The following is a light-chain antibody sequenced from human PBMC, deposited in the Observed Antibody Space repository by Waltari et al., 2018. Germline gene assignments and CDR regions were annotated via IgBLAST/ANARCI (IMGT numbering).Light chain of an antibody. Sequence: AIRMTQSPSSFSASTGDRVTITCRASQGISSYLAWYQQKQGKAPKLLIYAASTLQSGVPSRFSGSGSGTDFTLTISCLQSEDFATYYCQQYYSGATFGPGTKVDIK. V-gene: IGKV1-8*01. J-gene: IGKJ3*01. CDR2: AAS. CDR1: QGISSY. CDR3: QQYYSGAT.